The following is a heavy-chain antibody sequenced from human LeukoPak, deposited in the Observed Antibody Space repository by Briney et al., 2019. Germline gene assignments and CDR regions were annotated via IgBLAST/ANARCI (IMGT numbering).Heavy chain of an antibody. J-gene: IGHJ6*03. CDR1: GYTFTSYG. D-gene: IGHD4-17*01. CDR2: ISAYNGNT. CDR3: ARELEDGDYVGYYYYYMDV. Sequence: GASVKVSCKASGYTFTSYGTSWVRQAPGQGLEWMGWISAYNGNTNYAQKLQGRVTMTTDTSTSTAYMELRSLRSDDTAVYYCARELEDGDYVGYYYYYMDVWGKGTTVTISS. V-gene: IGHV1-18*01.